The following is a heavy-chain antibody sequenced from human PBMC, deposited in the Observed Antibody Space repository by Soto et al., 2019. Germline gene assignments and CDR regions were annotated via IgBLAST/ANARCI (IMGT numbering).Heavy chain of an antibody. CDR1: GGTFSSYA. Sequence: SVKVSCKASGGTFSSYAISWVRQAPGQGLEWMGGIIPIFGTANYAQKFQGRVTITADESTSTAYMELSSLRSEDTAVYYCARYANCSSTSCYRPSYYYYGMDVWGQGTTVTV. CDR3: ARYANCSSTSCYRPSYYYYGMDV. CDR2: IIPIFGTA. D-gene: IGHD2-2*02. J-gene: IGHJ6*02. V-gene: IGHV1-69*13.